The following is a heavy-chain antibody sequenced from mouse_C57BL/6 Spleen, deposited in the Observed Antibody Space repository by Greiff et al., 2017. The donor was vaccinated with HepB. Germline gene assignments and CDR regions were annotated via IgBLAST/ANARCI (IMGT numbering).Heavy chain of an antibody. D-gene: IGHD4-1*01. V-gene: IGHV1-15*01. Sequence: VQLQQSGAELVRPGASVTLSCKASGYTFTDYEMHWVKQTPVHGLEWIGAIDPETGGTAYNQKFKGKAILTADKSSSTAYMELRSLTSEDSAVYYCTRRSGTNYFDYWGQGTTLTVSS. J-gene: IGHJ2*01. CDR3: TRRSGTNYFDY. CDR2: IDPETGGT. CDR1: GYTFTDYE.